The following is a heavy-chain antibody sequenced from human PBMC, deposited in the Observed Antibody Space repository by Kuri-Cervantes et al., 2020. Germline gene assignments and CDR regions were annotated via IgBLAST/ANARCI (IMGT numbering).Heavy chain of an antibody. D-gene: IGHD3-10*01. CDR3: ARRGSSGDYFDF. CDR2: INHSGNT. Sequence: GSLRLSCAVSGGSFSDYSWTWIRQPPGKGLEWIGEINHSGNTIYNPALKSRASISVDTSKNQFSLELTSVTAADTAVYYCARRGSSGDYFDFWGQGTLVTVSS. V-gene: IGHV4-34*01. J-gene: IGHJ4*02. CDR1: GGSFSDYS.